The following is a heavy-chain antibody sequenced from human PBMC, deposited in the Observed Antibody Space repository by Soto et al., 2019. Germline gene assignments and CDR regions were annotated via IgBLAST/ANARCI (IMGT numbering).Heavy chain of an antibody. V-gene: IGHV1-8*01. CDR3: ATAGGGSYLS. CDR2: LNPNNGDT. CDR1: GYTFSSYD. J-gene: IGHJ5*02. Sequence: QVQLVQSGAEVKKPGASVKVSCKASGYTFSSYDINWVRQATGQGLEWMGWLNPNNGDTGYAQKFQGRVTLTRNTSINRAYRDLSSLPSDDAAVYYCATAGGGSYLSWGQGTTVTVSS. D-gene: IGHD5-12*01.